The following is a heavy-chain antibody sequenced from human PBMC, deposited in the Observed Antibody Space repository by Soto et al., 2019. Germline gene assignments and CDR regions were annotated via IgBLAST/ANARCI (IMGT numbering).Heavy chain of an antibody. CDR3: ARTAPWYYDSSQRLDP. J-gene: IGHJ5*02. D-gene: IGHD3-22*01. CDR1: GGSISSGDYY. Sequence: QVQLQESGPGLVKPSQTLSLTCTVSGGSISSGDYYWSWIRQPPGKGLEWIGYIYYSGSTYYNPSLKSRVTISVDTSKNQFSLKLSSVPAADTAVYYCARTAPWYYDSSQRLDPWGQGTLVTVSS. V-gene: IGHV4-30-4*01. CDR2: IYYSGST.